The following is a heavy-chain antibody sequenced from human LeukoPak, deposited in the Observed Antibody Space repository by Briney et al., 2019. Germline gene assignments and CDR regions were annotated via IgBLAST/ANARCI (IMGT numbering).Heavy chain of an antibody. CDR1: GGSISSYY. V-gene: IGHV4-59*08. CDR3: ARGLYYYGSGSWWDY. J-gene: IGHJ4*02. D-gene: IGHD3-10*01. Sequence: PSETLSLTCTVSGGSISSYYWSWIRQPPGKGLEWIGYIYYSGSTNYNPSLKSRVTMSVDTSKNQFSLKLSSVTAADTAVYYCARGLYYYGSGSWWDYWGQGTLVTVSS. CDR2: IYYSGST.